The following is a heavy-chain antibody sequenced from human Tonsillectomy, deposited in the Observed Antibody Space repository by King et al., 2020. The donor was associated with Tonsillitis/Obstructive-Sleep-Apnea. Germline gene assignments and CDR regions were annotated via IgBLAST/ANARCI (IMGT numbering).Heavy chain of an antibody. CDR3: ARSPGSRGVICGVDRSGFFDT. V-gene: IGHV3-48*03. Sequence: VQLVESGGGLVQPGGSLRLSCAASGFTFTSYEMNWVRQAPGKGLEWVSYISSSGSTIYYADSVRGRFTISRDNAKNSLYLQMNSLRAEDTAVYYCARSPGSRGVICGVDRSGFFDTWGQGTMVTGSS. D-gene: IGHD3-3*01. CDR2: ISSSGSTI. J-gene: IGHJ3*02. CDR1: GFTFTSYE.